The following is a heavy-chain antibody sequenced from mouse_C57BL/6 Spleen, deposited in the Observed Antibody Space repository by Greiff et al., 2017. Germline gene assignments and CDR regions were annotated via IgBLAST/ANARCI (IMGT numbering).Heavy chain of an antibody. D-gene: IGHD2-2*01. Sequence: VKLQESGPELVKPGASVKISCKASGYAFSSSWMNWVKQRPGKGLEWIGRIYPGDGDTNYNGKFKGKATLTADKSSSTAYMQLSSLTSEDSAVYFCARGIYYGYDGAMDYWGQGTSVTVSS. CDR3: ARGIYYGYDGAMDY. CDR2: IYPGDGDT. V-gene: IGHV1-82*01. CDR1: GYAFSSSW. J-gene: IGHJ4*01.